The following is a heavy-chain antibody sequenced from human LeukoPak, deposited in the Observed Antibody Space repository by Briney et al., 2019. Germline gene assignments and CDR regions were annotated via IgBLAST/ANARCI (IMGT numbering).Heavy chain of an antibody. Sequence: ASVKVSCKASGGTFSSYAISWVRQAPGQGLEWMGGIDTNTGNPTYAQGFAGRFVFSLDTSVTTTYLHISSLKAEDTAVYFCTRGRDTTGYFVYWGQGTLVTVSS. CDR2: IDTNTGNP. J-gene: IGHJ4*02. CDR3: TRGRDTTGYFVY. V-gene: IGHV7-4-1*02. D-gene: IGHD3-22*01. CDR1: GGTFSSYA.